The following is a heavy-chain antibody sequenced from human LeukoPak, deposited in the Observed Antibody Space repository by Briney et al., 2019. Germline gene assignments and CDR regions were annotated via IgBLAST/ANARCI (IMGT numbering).Heavy chain of an antibody. D-gene: IGHD3-10*01. CDR2: ISGSGGST. CDR1: GFTFSSYA. J-gene: IGHJ4*02. CDR3: AKDQGRSSRHYGSGSPFDY. V-gene: IGHV3-23*01. Sequence: PGGSLRLSCAASGFTFSSYAMSWVRQAPGKGLEWVSAISGSGGSTYYADSVKGRFTISRDNSKNTLYLRMNSLRAEDTAVYYCAKDQGRSSRHYGSGSPFDYWGQGTLVTVSS.